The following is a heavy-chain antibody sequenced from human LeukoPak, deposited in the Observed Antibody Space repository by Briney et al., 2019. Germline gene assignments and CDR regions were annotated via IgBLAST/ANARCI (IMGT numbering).Heavy chain of an antibody. CDR1: GGSISSGSYY. CDR2: IYTSGST. D-gene: IGHD1-20*01. Sequence: SQTLSLTCTVSGGSISSGSYYWSWIRQPAGKGLEWIGRIYTSGSTNYNPSLKSRVTISVDTSKNQFSLKLSSVTAADTAVYYCARDTITGRWWGNWFDPWGQGTLVTVSS. CDR3: ARDTITGRWWGNWFDP. V-gene: IGHV4-61*02. J-gene: IGHJ5*02.